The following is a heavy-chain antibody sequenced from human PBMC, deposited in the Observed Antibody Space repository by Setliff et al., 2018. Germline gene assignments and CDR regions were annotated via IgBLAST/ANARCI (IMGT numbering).Heavy chain of an antibody. CDR3: ARLLPLVGPGGPFDY. CDR2: IIPIFGTA. J-gene: IGHJ4*02. D-gene: IGHD3-16*01. CDR1: GGIFSSYA. V-gene: IGHV1-69*13. Sequence: ASVKVSCKASGGIFSSYAISWVRQAPGQGLEWMGGIIPIFGTANYAHKFQGRVTITANESTSTAYMELSSLRSEDTAVYYCARLLPLVGPGGPFDYWGQGTLVTVSS.